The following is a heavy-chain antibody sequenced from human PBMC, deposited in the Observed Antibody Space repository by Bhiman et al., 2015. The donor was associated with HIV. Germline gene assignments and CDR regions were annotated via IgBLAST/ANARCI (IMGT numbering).Heavy chain of an antibody. Sequence: QVQLVESGGGVVQPGRSLRLSCAASGFTFSNYGIHWVRQAPGKGLEWVAVIWYDGSNKYYADSVKGRFTISRDNARNSLYLQMNSLRTEDMAVYFCARGPSASDGQIPWVYWGQGTLVTVSS. CDR1: GFTFSNYG. CDR3: ARGPSASDGQIPWVY. V-gene: IGHV3-33*01. CDR2: IWYDGSNK. J-gene: IGHJ4*02. D-gene: IGHD5-24*01.